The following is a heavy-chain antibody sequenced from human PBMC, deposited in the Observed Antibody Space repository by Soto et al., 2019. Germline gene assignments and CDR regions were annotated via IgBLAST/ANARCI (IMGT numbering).Heavy chain of an antibody. CDR3: AKGLSGSGAYQWFDP. V-gene: IGHV3-23*01. D-gene: IGHD3-10*01. CDR2: ISGGGDNT. Sequence: GGSLRLSCAASGFTFDDYAMYWVRQVPGKGLEWVSAISGGGDNTFYADSVKGRFTISRDNSKNTLYLQMNGLRVEDTAVYYCAKGLSGSGAYQWFDPWGQGTLVTVSS. J-gene: IGHJ5*02. CDR1: GFTFDDYA.